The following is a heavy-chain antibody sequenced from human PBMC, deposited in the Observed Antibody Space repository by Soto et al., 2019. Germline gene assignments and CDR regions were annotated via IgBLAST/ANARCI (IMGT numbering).Heavy chain of an antibody. CDR1: GGSISSYY. D-gene: IGHD6-13*01. CDR2: IYYSGST. V-gene: IGHV4-59*01. Sequence: QVQLQESGPGLVKPSETLSLTCTVSGGSISSYYWSWIRQPPGKGLEWIGYIYYSGSTNYNPSLKSRVTISVDTSKNQFSLKLSSVTAADTAVYYCARDRVAAAGGGDYYYYYGMDVWGQGTTVTVSS. CDR3: ARDRVAAAGGGDYYYYYGMDV. J-gene: IGHJ6*02.